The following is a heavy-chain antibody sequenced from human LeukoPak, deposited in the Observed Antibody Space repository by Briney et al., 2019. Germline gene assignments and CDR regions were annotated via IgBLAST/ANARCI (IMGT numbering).Heavy chain of an antibody. CDR2: INPNSGGT. D-gene: IGHD3-3*01. CDR1: GYTFTGYY. J-gene: IGHJ4*02. Sequence: GASVKVSCKASGYTFTGYYMHWVRQAPGQGLEWMGWINPNSGGTNYAQKFQGWVTMTRDTSISTAYVELSRLRSDDTAVYYCARGAYYDFWSGYYHFDYWGQGTLVTVSS. V-gene: IGHV1-2*04. CDR3: ARGAYYDFWSGYYHFDY.